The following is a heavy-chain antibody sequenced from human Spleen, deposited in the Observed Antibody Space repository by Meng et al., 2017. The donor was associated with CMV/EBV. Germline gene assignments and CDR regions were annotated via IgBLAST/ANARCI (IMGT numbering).Heavy chain of an antibody. CDR1: GGSISSSSYY. V-gene: IGHV4-39*01. J-gene: IGHJ4*02. CDR3: SRMGEYYYDSSGYYAFDY. CDR2: IYYSGSS. Sequence: SETLSLTCTVSGGSISSSSYYWGWIRQPPGKGLEWIGSIYYSGSSYYTPSLNSRVTISVDTSKNQFSLKLSSVTAADTAVYYCSRMGEYYYDSSGYYAFDYWGQGTLVTVSS. D-gene: IGHD3-22*01.